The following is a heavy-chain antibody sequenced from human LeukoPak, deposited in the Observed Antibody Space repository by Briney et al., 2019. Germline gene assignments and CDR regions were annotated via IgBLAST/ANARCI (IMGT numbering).Heavy chain of an antibody. CDR2: LSGSGSNM. J-gene: IGHJ4*02. V-gene: IGHV3-11*01. CDR1: GLTFSDYY. CDR3: ARSPIGVAGSLDY. Sequence: PGGSLRLSCGAPGLTFSDYYMPTVRQSPGKGPDRASSLSGSGSNMHYADSVKGRFTISRDNAKNSLYLQMNSLRVEDTAVYYCARSPIGVAGSLDYWGQGTLVTVSS. D-gene: IGHD6-19*01.